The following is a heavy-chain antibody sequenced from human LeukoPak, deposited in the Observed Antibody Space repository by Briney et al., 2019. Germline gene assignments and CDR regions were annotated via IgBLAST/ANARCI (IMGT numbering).Heavy chain of an antibody. CDR1: GSIFDNYA. Sequence: GGSLRLSCAAAGSIFDNYAMHWVRQAPGKGLEWVSRISWNTGNKDYADSVKGRFTISRDNDKNSLFLQMNSLRPEDTALYYCVKGTTFDAFDMWGQGTMVIVFS. CDR2: ISWNTGNK. D-gene: IGHD3-16*01. CDR3: VKGTTFDAFDM. J-gene: IGHJ3*02. V-gene: IGHV3-9*01.